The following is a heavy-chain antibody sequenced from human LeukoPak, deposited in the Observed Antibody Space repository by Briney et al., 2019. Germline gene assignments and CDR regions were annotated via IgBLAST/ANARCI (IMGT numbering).Heavy chain of an antibody. CDR3: ARGDYIYGDRPNYFDY. Sequence: SETLSLTCAVSGGSFSSNKWWSWVRQPPGKGLEWIGEINHSESTNYNPSLKSRVTISIDKSKNQFSLKLSSVTAADTAVYYCARGDYIYGDRPNYFDYWGQGILVTVSS. V-gene: IGHV4-4*02. CDR1: GGSFSSNKW. CDR2: INHSEST. J-gene: IGHJ4*02. D-gene: IGHD4-17*01.